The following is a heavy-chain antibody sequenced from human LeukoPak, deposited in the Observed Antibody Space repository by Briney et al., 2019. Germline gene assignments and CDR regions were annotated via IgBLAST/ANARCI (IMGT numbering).Heavy chain of an antibody. Sequence: PSQTLSLTCTVSGGSISSGSYYWSWIRQPAGKGLEWIGRIYTSGSTNYNPSLKSRVTISVDTSKNQFPLKLSSVTAADTAVYYCARGIYDSSGYYYGYWGQGTLVTVSS. CDR3: ARGIYDSSGYYYGY. CDR1: GGSISSGSYY. CDR2: IYTSGST. V-gene: IGHV4-61*02. D-gene: IGHD3-22*01. J-gene: IGHJ4*02.